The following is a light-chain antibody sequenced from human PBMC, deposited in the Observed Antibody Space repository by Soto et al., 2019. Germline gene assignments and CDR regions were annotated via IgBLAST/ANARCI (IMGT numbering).Light chain of an antibody. CDR1: QTITNY. Sequence: DIQMTQSPSSLSASVGDRVTITCRASQTITNYLNWYQQKPGKAPKLLIYAASNLQSGVPSRFSGSGSGTDFTLTISSLQPEDFATYYCRQSYSAPRTFGQGTKVEIK. CDR3: RQSYSAPRT. V-gene: IGKV1-39*01. CDR2: AAS. J-gene: IGKJ1*01.